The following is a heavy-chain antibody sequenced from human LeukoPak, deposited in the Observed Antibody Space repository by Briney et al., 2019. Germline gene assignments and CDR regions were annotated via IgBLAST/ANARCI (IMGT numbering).Heavy chain of an antibody. CDR2: INPNSGGT. CDR1: GYTFTGYY. D-gene: IGHD2-2*01. Sequence: GASVKVSCKTSGYTFTGYYMHWVRQAPGQGLEWMGWINPNSGGTNYAQKFQGRVTMTRDTSISTAYMELSRLRSDDTAVYYCARDSDSMPRRANRKYFQHWGQGTLVTVSS. CDR3: ARDSDSMPRRANRKYFQH. V-gene: IGHV1-2*02. J-gene: IGHJ1*01.